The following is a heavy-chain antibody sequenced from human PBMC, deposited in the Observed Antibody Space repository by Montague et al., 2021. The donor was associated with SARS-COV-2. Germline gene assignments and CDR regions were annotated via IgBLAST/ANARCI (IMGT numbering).Heavy chain of an antibody. J-gene: IGHJ4*02. D-gene: IGHD3-10*01. V-gene: IGHV3-20*04. CDR1: GFTFDDYG. Sequence: SRRLSCAASGFTFDDYGMSWVRQAPGKGLEWVSGINWNGGSTGYADSVKGRFTISRDNAKNSLYLQMNSLRAEDTALYYCASLGYYGSGTQVEYWGQGTLVTVSS. CDR2: INWNGGST. CDR3: ASLGYYGSGTQVEY.